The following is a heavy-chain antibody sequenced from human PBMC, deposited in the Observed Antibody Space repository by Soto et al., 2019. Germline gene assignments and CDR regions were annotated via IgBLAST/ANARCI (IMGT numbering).Heavy chain of an antibody. Sequence: ASVKVSCKASGYTFTGYYMHWLRQAPGQGLEWMGWINPNSGGTNYAQKFQGRVTMTRDTSISTAYMELSRLRSDDTAVYYGARDFLDYDILTGIEYWGQGTLVTVSS. CDR2: INPNSGGT. CDR3: ARDFLDYDILTGIEY. D-gene: IGHD3-9*01. V-gene: IGHV1-2*02. CDR1: GYTFTGYY. J-gene: IGHJ4*02.